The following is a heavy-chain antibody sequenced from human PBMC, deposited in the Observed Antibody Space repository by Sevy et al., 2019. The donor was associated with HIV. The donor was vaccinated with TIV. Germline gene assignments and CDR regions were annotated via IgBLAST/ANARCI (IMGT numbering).Heavy chain of an antibody. J-gene: IGHJ6*02. Sequence: ASVKVSCKASGGTFSSYAINWVRQAPGQGLEWMGGIIPIFGTANYAQKFQGRVTITADESTSTAYMELSSLRSEDTAVYYCASITMVRGVIKIYYGMDVWGQGTTVTVSS. D-gene: IGHD3-10*01. V-gene: IGHV1-69*13. CDR1: GGTFSSYA. CDR2: IIPIFGTA. CDR3: ASITMVRGVIKIYYGMDV.